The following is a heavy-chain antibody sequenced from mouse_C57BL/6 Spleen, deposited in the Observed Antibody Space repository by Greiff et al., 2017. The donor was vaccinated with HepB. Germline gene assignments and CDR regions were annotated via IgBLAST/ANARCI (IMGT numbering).Heavy chain of an antibody. D-gene: IGHD4-1*02. CDR2: IHPNSGST. Sequence: VQLQQSGAELVKPGASVKLSCKASGYTFTSYWMHWVKQRPGQSLEWIGMIHPNSGSTNYNEKFKSKATLTVDKSSSTAYMQLSSLTSEDSAVYYCARRDQLGRGYFDVWGTGTTVTVSS. V-gene: IGHV1-64*01. J-gene: IGHJ1*03. CDR3: ARRDQLGRGYFDV. CDR1: GYTFTSYW.